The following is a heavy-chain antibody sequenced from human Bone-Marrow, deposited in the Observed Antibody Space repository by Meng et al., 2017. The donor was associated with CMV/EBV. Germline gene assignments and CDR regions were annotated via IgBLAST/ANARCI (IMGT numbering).Heavy chain of an antibody. V-gene: IGHV3-9*03. CDR2: FSWNSESV. CDR3: ARGTLYCSSTSCFEDAFDV. Sequence: SLKISCAVSRFTFDDYAMHWVRLAPEKGLEWVSDFSWNSESVVCAVSVKGRVTVSRDNAKSSLYLQMNSLRTEDMALHYCARGTLYCSSTSCFEDAFDVWGQGTMVTVSS. J-gene: IGHJ3*01. CDR1: RFTFDDYA. D-gene: IGHD2-2*01.